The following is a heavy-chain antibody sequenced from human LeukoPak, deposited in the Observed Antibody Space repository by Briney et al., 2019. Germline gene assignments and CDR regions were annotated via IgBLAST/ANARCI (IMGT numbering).Heavy chain of an antibody. V-gene: IGHV3-23*01. CDR3: AKDPHTGYSFAY. CDR2: ISGSGGST. J-gene: IGHJ4*02. D-gene: IGHD5-18*01. Sequence: PGGSLRLSCSASGFAFSGFAMGWVRQAPGKGLEWVSAISGSGGSTYYADSVKGRFTISRDNSKNTLYLQMNSLRAEDTAVYYCAKDPHTGYSFAYWGQGTLVTVSS. CDR1: GFAFSGFA.